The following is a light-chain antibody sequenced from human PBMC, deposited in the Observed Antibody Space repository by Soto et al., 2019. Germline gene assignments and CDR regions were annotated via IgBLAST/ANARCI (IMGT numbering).Light chain of an antibody. Sequence: DIQMTQSPSSLSASVGDRVTINCRAGQGIDHSFAWYQQKPGKVPNLLIYSPSTLQSGVPSRFSGSGSGTDFTLTITSLQREDVASYYCQEQYSGPPVACGPGTKVDV. CDR1: QGIDHS. CDR3: QEQYSGPPVA. CDR2: SPS. J-gene: IGKJ3*01. V-gene: IGKV1-27*01.